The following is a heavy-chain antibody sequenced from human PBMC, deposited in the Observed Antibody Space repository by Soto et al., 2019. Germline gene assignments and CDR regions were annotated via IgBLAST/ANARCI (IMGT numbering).Heavy chain of an antibody. CDR1: GYTFTSYG. CDR2: ISAYNGNT. CDR3: ARTYYDILTGYYNEYYYYYMDV. Sequence: ASVKVSCKASGYTFTSYGISWVRQAPGQGLEWMGWISAYNGNTNYAQKLQGRVTMPTDTSTSTAYRELRSLRSDDTAVYYCARTYYDILTGYYNEYYYYYMDVWGKGTTVTVSS. V-gene: IGHV1-18*01. J-gene: IGHJ6*03. D-gene: IGHD3-9*01.